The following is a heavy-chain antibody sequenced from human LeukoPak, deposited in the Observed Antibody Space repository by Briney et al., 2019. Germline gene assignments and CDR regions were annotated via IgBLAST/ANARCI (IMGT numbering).Heavy chain of an antibody. J-gene: IGHJ4*02. CDR1: GYTFTSYG. D-gene: IGHD3-22*01. CDR2: ISAYNGNT. Sequence: GASVKVSCKASGYTFTSYGISWVRQAPGQGLEWMGWISAYNGNTNYAQKLQGRVTMTTATPTSTAYMELRSLRSDDTAVYYCARVRAMIVVVTAAGVDYWGQGTLVTVSS. CDR3: ARVRAMIVVVTAAGVDY. V-gene: IGHV1-18*01.